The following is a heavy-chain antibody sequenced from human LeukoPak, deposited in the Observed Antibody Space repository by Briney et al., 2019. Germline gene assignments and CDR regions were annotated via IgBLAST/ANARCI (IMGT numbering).Heavy chain of an antibody. CDR3: AKNDYDYVWGSYRPHYYFDY. CDR2: ISGSGGST. J-gene: IGHJ4*02. Sequence: GGSLRLSCTASGFTFSSYAMRWVRQAPGKGLEWVSAISGSGGSTYYADSVKGRFTISRDNSKNTLYLQMNSLRAEDTAVYYCAKNDYDYVWGSYRPHYYFDYWGQGTLVTVSS. CDR1: GFTFSSYA. V-gene: IGHV3-23*01. D-gene: IGHD3-16*02.